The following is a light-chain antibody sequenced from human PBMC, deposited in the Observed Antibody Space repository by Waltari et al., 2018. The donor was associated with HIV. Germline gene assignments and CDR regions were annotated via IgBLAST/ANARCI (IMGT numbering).Light chain of an antibody. CDR2: RND. Sequence: QSVLTQSPSASGTPGQRVTISCSGSTSNIGSNYVYWYQQLPGTAPKLLIYRNDQRPSGVPDRFSGSKSGSLASLAVRGLRSEDEADYYCAACDSSLSGLKWVFGGGTKRTVL. J-gene: IGLJ3*02. CDR3: AACDSSLSGLKWV. V-gene: IGLV1-47*01. CDR1: TSNIGSNY.